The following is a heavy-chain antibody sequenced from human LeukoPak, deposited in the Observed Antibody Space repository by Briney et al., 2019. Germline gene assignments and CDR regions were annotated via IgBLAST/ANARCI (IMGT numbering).Heavy chain of an antibody. J-gene: IGHJ4*02. CDR3: ARAYADEVNTFDY. CDR2: ITPIFGKA. CDR1: GGTFSSYT. Sequence: ASVKVSCKASGGTFSSYTISWVRQAPGQGLEWMGGITPIFGKANYAQKFQGRVTITADKSTSTAYMELSSLRSEDTAVYYCARAYADEVNTFDYWGQGTLVTVSS. D-gene: IGHD2/OR15-2a*01. V-gene: IGHV1-69*06.